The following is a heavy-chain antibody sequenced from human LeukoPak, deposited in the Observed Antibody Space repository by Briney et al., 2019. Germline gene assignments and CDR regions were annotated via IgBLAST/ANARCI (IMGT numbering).Heavy chain of an antibody. CDR2: INHSGST. D-gene: IGHD2-15*01. Sequence: PSETLSLTCAVYGGSFSGYYWSWIRQPPGKGLEWIGEINHSGSTNYNPSLKSRVTISVDTSKNQFSLKLSSVTAADTAVYYCARSAPRPQEVWWASGWFDPWGQGTLVTVSS. CDR1: GGSFSGYY. J-gene: IGHJ5*02. V-gene: IGHV4-34*01. CDR3: ARSAPRPQEVWWASGWFDP.